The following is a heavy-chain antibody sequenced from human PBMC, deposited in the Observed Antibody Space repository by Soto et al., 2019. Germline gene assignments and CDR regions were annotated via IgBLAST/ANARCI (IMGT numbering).Heavy chain of an antibody. V-gene: IGHV4-39*01. Sequence: QLQLQESGPGLVKPSETLSLTCTVSGGSISSSSYYWGWIRQPPGKGLEWIGSIYYSGSIYYNPSLKSRVTISVDTSKNQFSLKLSSVTAADTAVYYCARQGGCISTSCYAYNNWFDPWGQGTLVTVSS. J-gene: IGHJ5*02. D-gene: IGHD2-2*01. CDR2: IYYSGSI. CDR3: ARQGGCISTSCYAYNNWFDP. CDR1: GGSISSSSYY.